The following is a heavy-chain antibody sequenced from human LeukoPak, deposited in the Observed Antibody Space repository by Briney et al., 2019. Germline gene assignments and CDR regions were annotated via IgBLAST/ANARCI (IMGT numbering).Heavy chain of an antibody. Sequence: EASVKVSCKASGYTFTSYGISWVRQAPGQGLEWMGWISAYNGNTNYAQKLQGRVTMTTDTSTSTAYMELRSLRSDDTAVYYCARNYCSSTSCYVSFGHFDYWGQGTLVTVSS. D-gene: IGHD2-2*01. V-gene: IGHV1-18*01. CDR1: GYTFTSYG. CDR2: ISAYNGNT. CDR3: ARNYCSSTSCYVSFGHFDY. J-gene: IGHJ4*02.